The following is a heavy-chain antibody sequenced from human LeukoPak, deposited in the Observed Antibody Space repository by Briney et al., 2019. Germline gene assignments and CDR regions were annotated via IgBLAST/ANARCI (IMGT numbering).Heavy chain of an antibody. CDR3: AREQWLIGYYFDY. V-gene: IGHV3-48*03. CDR2: ISSSGSTI. Sequence: GGSLRLSCAASGFTFSSYEMNWVRQAPGKGLEWVSYISSSGSTIYYADSVKGRFTISRDNSKNTLYLQMHSLRVDDTAVYYCAREQWLIGYYFDYWGQGTLVTVS. J-gene: IGHJ4*02. D-gene: IGHD6-19*01. CDR1: GFTFSSYE.